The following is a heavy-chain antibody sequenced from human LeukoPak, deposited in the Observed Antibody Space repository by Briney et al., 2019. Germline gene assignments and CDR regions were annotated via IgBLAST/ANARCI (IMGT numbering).Heavy chain of an antibody. J-gene: IGHJ4*02. D-gene: IGHD2-15*01. Sequence: SETLSLTCTVSGGSISSGSYYWSWIRQPAGKGLEWIGRIYTSGSTNYNPSLKSRVTISVDTSKNQFSLKLSSVTAADTAVYYCARGPTYCSSSSCLQGGWGQGTLVTVSS. CDR2: IYTSGST. CDR1: GGSISSGSYY. V-gene: IGHV4-61*02. CDR3: ARGPTYCSSSSCLQGG.